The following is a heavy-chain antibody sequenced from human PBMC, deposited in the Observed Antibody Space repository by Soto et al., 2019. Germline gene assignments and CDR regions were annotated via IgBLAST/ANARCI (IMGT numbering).Heavy chain of an antibody. Sequence: QVQLQESGPGLVKPSETLSLTCTVSGGSISRYYWNWIRQPPGKGLEWIGYIYYSGSTNYNPSLKGRVTRSVDTSTNQFSLKLSSVTAADTAVYYCARDPGSGSYYGWFDPWGQGTLVTVSS. J-gene: IGHJ5*02. CDR3: ARDPGSGSYYGWFDP. D-gene: IGHD3-10*01. CDR2: IYYSGST. V-gene: IGHV4-59*01. CDR1: GGSISRYY.